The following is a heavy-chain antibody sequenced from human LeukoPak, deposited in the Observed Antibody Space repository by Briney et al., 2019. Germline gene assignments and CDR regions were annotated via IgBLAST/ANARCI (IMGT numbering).Heavy chain of an antibody. J-gene: IGHJ3*02. CDR3: ARGKYCGGDCYYYRSVRDAFDI. V-gene: IGHV1-2*02. CDR1: GYTFTGYY. Sequence: GASVKVSCKASGYTFTGYYMHWVRQAPGQGLEWMGWINPNSGGTNYAQKFQGRVTMTRDTSISTAYMELSRLRSDDTAVYYCARGKYCGGDCYYYRSVRDAFDIWGQGTMVTVSS. D-gene: IGHD2-21*02. CDR2: INPNSGGT.